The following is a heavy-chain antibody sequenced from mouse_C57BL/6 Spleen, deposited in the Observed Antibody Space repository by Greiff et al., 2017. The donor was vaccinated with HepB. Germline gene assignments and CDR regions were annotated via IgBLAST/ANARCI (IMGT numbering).Heavy chain of an antibody. Sequence: EVQLVESGGGLVKPGGSLKLSCAASGFTFSDYGMHWVRQAPEKGLEWVAYIRSGSSTIYYADTVKGRFTISRDNAKNTLFLQMTSLRSEDTAMYYCAKGGSYYYGSSPFAYWGQGTLVTVSA. CDR3: AKGGSYYYGSSPFAY. CDR1: GFTFSDYG. D-gene: IGHD1-1*01. J-gene: IGHJ3*01. V-gene: IGHV5-17*01. CDR2: IRSGSSTI.